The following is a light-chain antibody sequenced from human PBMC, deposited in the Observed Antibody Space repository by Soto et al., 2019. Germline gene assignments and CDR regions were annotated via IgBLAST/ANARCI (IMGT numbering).Light chain of an antibody. CDR1: QSVITN. J-gene: IGKJ2*01. V-gene: IGKV3-15*01. Sequence: ELVMTQSPATLSASPGERATLSCRASQSVITNVAWYQQKPGQAPRLLIYGASTGATGIPARFSGSGSGTEFTLTISSLQSEDFAVYYCQHYNHWPMYTFGQGTKVEL. CDR2: GAS. CDR3: QHYNHWPMYT.